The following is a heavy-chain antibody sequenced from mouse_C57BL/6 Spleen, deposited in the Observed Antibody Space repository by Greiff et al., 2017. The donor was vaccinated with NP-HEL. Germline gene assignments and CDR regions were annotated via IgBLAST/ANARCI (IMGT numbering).Heavy chain of an antibody. Sequence: VQLKQSGGDLVKPGGSLKLSCAASGFTFSSYGMSWVRQTPDKRLEWVATISSGGSYTYYPDSVKGRFTISRDNAKNTLYLQMSSLKSEDTAMYYCARGESTMITEAWFAYWGQGTLVTVSA. D-gene: IGHD2-4*01. CDR3: ARGESTMITEAWFAY. CDR2: ISSGGSYT. V-gene: IGHV5-6*01. CDR1: GFTFSSYG. J-gene: IGHJ3*01.